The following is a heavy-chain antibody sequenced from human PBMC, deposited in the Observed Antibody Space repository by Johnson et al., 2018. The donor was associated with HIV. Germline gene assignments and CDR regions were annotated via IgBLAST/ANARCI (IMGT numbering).Heavy chain of an antibody. V-gene: IGHV3-7*01. CDR3: ARDDDYSRVRAFDL. D-gene: IGHD4-11*01. CDR1: GFTFSTYW. Sequence: MLLVESGGGLVQAGGSLRLSCAASGFTFSTYWMTWVRQAPGKGLEWVASIKQDGSEKYYVDSVWGRFSISRDNAKSSLCLQMNSLRVDDTAVYYCARDDDYSRVRAFDLWGQGPTVTVSS. CDR2: IKQDGSEK. J-gene: IGHJ3*01.